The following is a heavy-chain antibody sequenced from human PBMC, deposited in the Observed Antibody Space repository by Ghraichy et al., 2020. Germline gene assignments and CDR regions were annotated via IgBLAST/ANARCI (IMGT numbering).Heavy chain of an antibody. Sequence: GGSLRLSCAASGFTFSTYWMSWVRQAPGKGLEWVAYIKEDGSAKYYVDSVKGRFTMSRDNAKNSLYLQMTSLRAEDTAVYYGARDWGGDEVLPGALYGSWFDPWGQGTLVTVSS. CDR1: GFTFSTYW. V-gene: IGHV3-7*01. D-gene: IGHD3-10*01. CDR2: IKEDGSAK. J-gene: IGHJ5*02. CDR3: ARDWGGDEVLPGALYGSWFDP.